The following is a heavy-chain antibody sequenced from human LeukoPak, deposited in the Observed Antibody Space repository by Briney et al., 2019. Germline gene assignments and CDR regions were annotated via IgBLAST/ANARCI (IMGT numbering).Heavy chain of an antibody. D-gene: IGHD2-2*01. J-gene: IGHJ6*03. CDR2: IRYDGGNT. CDR1: GFTFSSYE. CDR3: AKDEVVPGYYYTDV. Sequence: GGSLRLSCAASGFTFSSYEMNWVRQAPGMGLEWVAFIRYDGGNTYYADSVKGRFTISRDNSKNTMYLQMNSLNAEDTAVYYCAKDEVVPGYYYTDVWGRGTTVTISS. V-gene: IGHV3-30*02.